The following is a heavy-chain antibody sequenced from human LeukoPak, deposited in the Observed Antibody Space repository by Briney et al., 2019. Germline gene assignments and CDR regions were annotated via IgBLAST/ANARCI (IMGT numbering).Heavy chain of an antibody. CDR1: GGSISSYY. D-gene: IGHD4-17*01. CDR3: ARTQGDYSTFDI. J-gene: IGHJ3*02. V-gene: IGHV4-59*01. CDR2: IYYSGST. Sequence: PSETLSLTCTVSGGSISSYYWSWIRQPPGKGLEWIGYIYYSGSTNYNPSLKSRVTISVDTSKSQFSLKLSSVTAADTAVYYCARTQGDYSTFDIWGQGTMVTVSS.